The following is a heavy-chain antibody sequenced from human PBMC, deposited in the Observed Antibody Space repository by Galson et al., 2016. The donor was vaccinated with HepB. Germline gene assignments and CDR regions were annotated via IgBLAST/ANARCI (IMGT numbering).Heavy chain of an antibody. D-gene: IGHD3-9*01. CDR2: ISYDGNNK. Sequence: SLRLSCAASGFTFNKYPMFWVRQAPGKGLEWVAVISYDGNNKYYADSVKGLFTISRDSSQNTLYLQMNSLRAEDTAVYYCAKGGRDILTGYYNGDAFDIWGQGTMVTVSS. CDR1: GFTFNKYP. J-gene: IGHJ3*02. V-gene: IGHV3-30*18. CDR3: AKGGRDILTGYYNGDAFDI.